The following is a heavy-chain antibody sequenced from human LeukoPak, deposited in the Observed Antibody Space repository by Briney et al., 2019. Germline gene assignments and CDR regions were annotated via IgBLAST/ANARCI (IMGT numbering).Heavy chain of an antibody. D-gene: IGHD5-24*01. CDR1: GFTVSSNY. CDR3: ARGDGYNYFGY. V-gene: IGHV3-53*01. CDR2: IYVGGST. J-gene: IGHJ4*02. Sequence: SGGSLRLSCAASGFTVSSNYMSWVRQAPGKGLEWVSVIYVGGSTYYADSVKGRFTISRDSSKNTLSLQMNSLRAEDTAVYYCARGDGYNYFGYWGQGTLVTVSS.